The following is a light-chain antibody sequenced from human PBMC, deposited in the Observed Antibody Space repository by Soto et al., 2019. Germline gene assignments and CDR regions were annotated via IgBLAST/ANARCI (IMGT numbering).Light chain of an antibody. Sequence: QSALTQPPSASGSPGQSVTISCTGTKNDIGVYDFVSWYQRHPGKAPRLIIYEVVQRPSGVPDRFSGSKSGNTASLTVSGLQAVDEADYFCKSYAGSNTYVFGSGTKVTVL. CDR3: KSYAGSNTYV. V-gene: IGLV2-8*01. CDR1: KNDIGVYDF. J-gene: IGLJ1*01. CDR2: EVV.